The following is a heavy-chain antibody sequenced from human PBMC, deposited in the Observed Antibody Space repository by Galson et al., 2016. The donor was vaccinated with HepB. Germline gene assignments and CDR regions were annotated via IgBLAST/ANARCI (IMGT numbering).Heavy chain of an antibody. CDR2: LRYDGSKK. D-gene: IGHD2-21*02. CDR1: GFTFRSYG. V-gene: IGHV3-33*01. J-gene: IGHJ4*02. Sequence: SLRLSCAASGFTFRSYGMHWVRQAPGKGLEWVAVLRYDGSKKYYTDSVKGRFTISRDNSKNTLYLQMDSLRVEDTAVYFCATTGTAAGVSDSWGQGTLVTVSS. CDR3: ATTGTAAGVSDS.